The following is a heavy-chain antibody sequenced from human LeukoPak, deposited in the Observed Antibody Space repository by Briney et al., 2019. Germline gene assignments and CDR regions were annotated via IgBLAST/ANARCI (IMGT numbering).Heavy chain of an antibody. CDR3: ARLPLRNTVTGNY. CDR1: GGSFSGYY. Sequence: SETLSLTCAVYGGSFSGYYWSWIRQPPGKGLEWIGEINHSGSTNYNPSLKSRVTISVDTSKNQFSLKLSSVTAADTAVYYCARLPLRNTVTGNYWGQGTLVTVSS. V-gene: IGHV4-34*01. D-gene: IGHD4-17*01. J-gene: IGHJ4*02. CDR2: INHSGST.